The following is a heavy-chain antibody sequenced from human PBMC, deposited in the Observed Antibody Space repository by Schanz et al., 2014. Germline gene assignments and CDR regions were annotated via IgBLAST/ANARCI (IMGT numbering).Heavy chain of an antibody. CDR1: GFTFSDHY. J-gene: IGHJ4*02. Sequence: QVQLVESGGGLVKPGGSLRLSCAASGFTFSDHYMAWIRQAPGKGLEWVSISSNTGAFIYYADSVRGRFVISRDNAKSSLLLQMKGLRAENTSVYYCVRDAYLQIRGTGFDSWGPGNLVTVSS. V-gene: IGHV3-11*01. CDR3: VRDAYLQIRGTGFDS. CDR2: SSNTGAFI. D-gene: IGHD1-1*01.